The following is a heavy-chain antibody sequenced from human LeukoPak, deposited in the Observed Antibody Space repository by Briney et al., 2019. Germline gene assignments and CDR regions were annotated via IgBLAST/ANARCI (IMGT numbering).Heavy chain of an antibody. CDR3: ARDHTAAAADY. CDR1: GFTFSSYW. D-gene: IGHD6-13*01. J-gene: IGHJ4*02. Sequence: GGSLRLSCAASGFTFSSYWMHWVRQAPGKGLVWVSRINSDGSSTSYADSVKGRFTISRDNAKNTLYLQMNSLRAEDTVVYYCARDHTAAAADYWGQGTLVTVSS. V-gene: IGHV3-74*01. CDR2: INSDGSST.